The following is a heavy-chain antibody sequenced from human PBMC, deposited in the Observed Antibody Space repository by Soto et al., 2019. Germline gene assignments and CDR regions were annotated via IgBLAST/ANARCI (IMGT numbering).Heavy chain of an antibody. CDR1: GFTFSSYA. D-gene: IGHD6-19*01. Sequence: QVQLVESGGGVVQPGRSLRLSCAASGFTFSSYAMHWVRQAPGKGLEWVAVISYDGSNKYYADSVKGRFTISRDNSKNTLYLQMNSLRAEDTAVYYCARELRAGWYDYYYGMDVWGQGTTVTVSS. CDR3: ARELRAGWYDYYYGMDV. V-gene: IGHV3-30-3*01. J-gene: IGHJ6*02. CDR2: ISYDGSNK.